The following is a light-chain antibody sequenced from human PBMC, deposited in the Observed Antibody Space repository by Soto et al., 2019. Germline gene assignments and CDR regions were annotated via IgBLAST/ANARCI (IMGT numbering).Light chain of an antibody. V-gene: IGKV1-12*01. Sequence: DIQMTQSPSSVSASVGDRVTITCRATQGISNWLAWYQQKPGQAPTLLIYAATSLQDVVPLRFSGSGSGAHFTLTISALQPEDFATCYCQQANSLPLTFCGGTKVEIK. CDR1: QGISNW. CDR2: AAT. J-gene: IGKJ4*01. CDR3: QQANSLPLT.